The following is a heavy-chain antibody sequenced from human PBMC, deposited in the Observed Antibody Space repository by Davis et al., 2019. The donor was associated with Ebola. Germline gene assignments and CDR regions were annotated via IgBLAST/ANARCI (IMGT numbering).Heavy chain of an antibody. CDR2: ISMRGDST. D-gene: IGHD2-2*01. Sequence: PGGSLRLSCAPSGFIFSKWGMTWVRQTAGKGLECVAAISMRGDSTDYADSVKGRFTISRDNSNNMLYLQMNNLRVEDMALYYCVQGTTSCHVWGQGTLVTVSS. CDR1: GFIFSKWG. J-gene: IGHJ4*02. CDR3: VQGTTSCHV. V-gene: IGHV3-23*01.